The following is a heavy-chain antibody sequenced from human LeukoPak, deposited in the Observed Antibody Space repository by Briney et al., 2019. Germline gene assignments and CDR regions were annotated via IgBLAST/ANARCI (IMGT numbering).Heavy chain of an antibody. J-gene: IGHJ3*02. CDR2: IIPIFGTA. V-gene: IGHV1-69*05. CDR3: ARDLTPVLRAFDI. Sequence: ASVKVSCKASGGTFSGYAISWVRQAPGQGLEWMGGIIPIFGTANYAQKFQGRVTITTDESTSTAYMELSSLRSEDTAVYYCARDLTPVLRAFDIWGQGTLVTVSS. D-gene: IGHD2-15*01. CDR1: GGTFSGYA.